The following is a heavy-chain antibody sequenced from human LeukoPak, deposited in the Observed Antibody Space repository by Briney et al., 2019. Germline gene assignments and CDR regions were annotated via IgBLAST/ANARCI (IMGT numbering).Heavy chain of an antibody. CDR3: ARVGGH. CDR1: GFTFSSYA. D-gene: IGHD3-10*01. V-gene: IGHV3-30*14. CDR2: ISYDGSSK. J-gene: IGHJ4*02. Sequence: GGSLRLSCAASGFTFSSYAMYWVRQAPGKGLEWVAVISYDGSSKYYADSVKGRFTISRDNSKNTLYLQMNSLRVEDTAVYYCARVGGHWGQGTLVTVSS.